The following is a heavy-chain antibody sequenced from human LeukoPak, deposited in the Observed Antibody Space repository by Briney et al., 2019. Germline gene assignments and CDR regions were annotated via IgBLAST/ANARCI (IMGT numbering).Heavy chain of an antibody. CDR2: IYSAGNT. Sequence: PGGSLRLSCVASGLTVSSNYMSWVRQAPGKGLEWVSVIYSAGNTYYADSAKGRFTISRHNSENTLYLQMNSLRVEDTAVYYCARGGTPGYSSGRIDYWGQGTLVTVSS. CDR3: ARGGTPGYSSGRIDY. D-gene: IGHD6-19*01. V-gene: IGHV3-53*04. CDR1: GLTVSSNY. J-gene: IGHJ4*02.